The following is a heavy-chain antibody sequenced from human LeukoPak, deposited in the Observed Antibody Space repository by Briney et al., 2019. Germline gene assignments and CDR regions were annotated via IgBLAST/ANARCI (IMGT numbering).Heavy chain of an antibody. CDR2: IYYSGST. CDR1: GGSFNRSGYC. J-gene: IGHJ5*02. Sequence: PSETLSLTCTVSGGSFNRSGYCWGWIRQPPGKGLEWIGNIYYSGSTYYNPSLKSRVTISVDTSKNQFSLKLSSVTAADTAVYYCARLWGFDPWGQGTLVTVSS. V-gene: IGHV4-39*01. D-gene: IGHD7-27*01. CDR3: ARLWGFDP.